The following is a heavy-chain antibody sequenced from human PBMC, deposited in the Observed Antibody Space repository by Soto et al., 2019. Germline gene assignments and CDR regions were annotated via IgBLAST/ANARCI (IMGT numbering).Heavy chain of an antibody. V-gene: IGHV1-46*03. CDR1: GYTFTSYY. D-gene: IGHD6-6*01. CDR2: INPSGGST. Sequence: ASVKVSCKSSGYTFTSYYMHWVRQAPGQGLEWMGIINPSGGSTSYAQKFQGRVTMTRDTSTSTVYMELSSLRSEDTAVYYCAGEKQYSSSPGDYYYYYGMDLWGQGRTVTVSS. J-gene: IGHJ6*02. CDR3: AGEKQYSSSPGDYYYYYGMDL.